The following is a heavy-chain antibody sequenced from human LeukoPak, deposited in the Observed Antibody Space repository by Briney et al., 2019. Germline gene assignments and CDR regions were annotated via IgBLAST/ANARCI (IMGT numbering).Heavy chain of an antibody. Sequence: PGGSLRLSCAASGFTFSNYGMHWVRQAPGKGLEWVAVISYDGSNKYYVDSVKGRFTISRDNSNNTLYLQMSSLRAEDTAVYYCAKRFSSSSEIDYWGQGTRVTVSS. CDR2: ISYDGSNK. V-gene: IGHV3-30*18. J-gene: IGHJ4*02. D-gene: IGHD6-6*01. CDR3: AKRFSSSSEIDY. CDR1: GFTFSNYG.